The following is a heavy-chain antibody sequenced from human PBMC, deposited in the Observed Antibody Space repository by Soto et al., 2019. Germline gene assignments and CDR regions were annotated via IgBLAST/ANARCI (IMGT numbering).Heavy chain of an antibody. CDR1: GGSISSYY. Sequence: SETLSLTCTVSGGSISSYYWSWIRQPPGKGLEWIGYIYYSGSTNYNPSLKSRVTISVDTSKSQFSLKLSSVTAADTAVYYCARDRGGDGYADYWGQGTLVTVSS. CDR2: IYYSGST. D-gene: IGHD2-21*01. CDR3: ARDRGGDGYADY. J-gene: IGHJ4*02. V-gene: IGHV4-59*01.